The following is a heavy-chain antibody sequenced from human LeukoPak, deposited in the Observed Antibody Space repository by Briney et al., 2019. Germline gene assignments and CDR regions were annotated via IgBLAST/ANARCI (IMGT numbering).Heavy chain of an antibody. CDR1: GGSISSYY. CDR3: ARDERRRDGYNYAEV. V-gene: IGHV4-59*01. D-gene: IGHD5-24*01. Sequence: SEALSLTCTVSGGSISSYYWSWIRQPPGKGLEWIGYIYYSGSTNYNPSLKSRVTISVDTSKNHFSLKLSSVTAADAAVYYCARDERRRDGYNYAEVWGQGTLVTVSS. CDR2: IYYSGST. J-gene: IGHJ4*02.